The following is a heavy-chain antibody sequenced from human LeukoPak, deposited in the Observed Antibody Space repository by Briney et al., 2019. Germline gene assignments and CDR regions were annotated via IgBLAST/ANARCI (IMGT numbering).Heavy chain of an antibody. J-gene: IGHJ4*02. Sequence: GASVKVSCKASGYTFTGYYMHWVRQAPGQGPEWMGWINPNSGGTNYAQKFQGRVTMTRDTSISTAYMELSRLRSDDTAVYYCARGPLLRYFDWLAHIAFDYWGQGTLVTVSS. CDR2: INPNSGGT. V-gene: IGHV1-2*02. CDR1: GYTFTGYY. D-gene: IGHD3-9*01. CDR3: ARGPLLRYFDWLAHIAFDY.